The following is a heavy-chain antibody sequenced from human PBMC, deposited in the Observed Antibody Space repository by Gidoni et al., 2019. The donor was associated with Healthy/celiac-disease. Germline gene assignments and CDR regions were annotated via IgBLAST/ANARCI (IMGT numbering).Heavy chain of an antibody. D-gene: IGHD3-22*01. V-gene: IGHV6-1*01. CDR2: TYYRSKWYN. CDR1: GDSVSSNSAA. CDR3: ARDRLAYDSSGYIPGFDY. J-gene: IGHJ4*02. Sequence: QVQLQQSGPGLVKPSQTLSLTCAISGDSVSSNSAAWNWIRQSPSRCLEWLGRTYYRSKWYNDYAVSVKSRITINPDTSKNQFSLQLNSVTPEDTAVYYCARDRLAYDSSGYIPGFDYWGQGTLVTVSS.